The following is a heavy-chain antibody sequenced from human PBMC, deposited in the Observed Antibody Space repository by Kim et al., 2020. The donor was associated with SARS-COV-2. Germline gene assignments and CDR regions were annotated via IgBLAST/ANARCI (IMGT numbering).Heavy chain of an antibody. CDR2: ITGDGRAT. Sequence: GGSLRLSCVASGFTFNHHAMYWVRQAPGKGLEWVSHITGDGRATYYSDSVRGRFSISRDNNKNVLYLQMDNLRPEDTAVYYCAKHSRFSGYDGGWCEDWGQGTLVTVSS. V-gene: IGHV3-43*02. CDR1: GFTFNHHA. CDR3: AKHSRFSGYDGGWCED. D-gene: IGHD6-19*01. J-gene: IGHJ4*02.